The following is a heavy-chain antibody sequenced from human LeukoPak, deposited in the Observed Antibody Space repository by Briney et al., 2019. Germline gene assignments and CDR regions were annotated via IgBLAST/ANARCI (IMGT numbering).Heavy chain of an antibody. J-gene: IGHJ4*02. CDR1: GSTFRDAWMSGVRNAW. V-gene: IGHV3-15*01. D-gene: IGHD3-10*01. CDR2: LKSKRDGGTT. CDR3: TTVGYGSFDY. Sequence: GGSLRLSCAASGSTFRDAWMSGVRNAWIGCVRQAPGRWLGWVGRLKSKRDGGTTEYAATVKGSFTISRDDSKNTLYLQMNSLNTEDTAVYYCTTVGYGSFDYWGQGTLVTVSS.